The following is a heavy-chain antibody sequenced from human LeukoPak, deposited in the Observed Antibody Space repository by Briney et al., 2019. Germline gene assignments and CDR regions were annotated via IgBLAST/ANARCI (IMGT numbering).Heavy chain of an antibody. J-gene: IGHJ5*02. V-gene: IGHV3-7*04. Sequence: GGSLRLSCAASGFTFSSYWMSWVRQAPGKGLEWVANIKQDGSEKYYVDSVKGRFTISRDNAKNSLYLQMNSLRAEDTAVYYCARAGKIEAKSSSWYYIPEGLFDPWGQGTLVTVSS. CDR3: ARAGKIEAKSSSWYYIPEGLFDP. CDR2: IKQDGSEK. D-gene: IGHD6-13*01. CDR1: GFTFSSYW.